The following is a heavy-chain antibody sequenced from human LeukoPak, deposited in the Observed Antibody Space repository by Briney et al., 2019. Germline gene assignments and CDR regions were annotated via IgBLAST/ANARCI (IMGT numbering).Heavy chain of an antibody. J-gene: IGHJ4*02. CDR3: ARFDSSGWYYFDY. CDR2: ISWNSGSI. V-gene: IGHV3-9*01. CDR1: GFTFDDYA. Sequence: PGGSLRLSCAASGFTFDDYAMHWVRQAPGKGLEWVSGISWNSGSIGYADSVKGRFTISRDNAKNSLYLQMNSLRAEDTAVYYCARFDSSGWYYFDYWGQGTLVTVSS. D-gene: IGHD6-19*01.